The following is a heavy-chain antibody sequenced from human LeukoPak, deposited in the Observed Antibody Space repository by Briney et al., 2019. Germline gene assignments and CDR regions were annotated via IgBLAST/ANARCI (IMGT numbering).Heavy chain of an antibody. CDR2: ISWNTGNK. J-gene: IGHJ3*02. D-gene: IGHD3-16*01. CDR1: GFIFDNYA. CDR3: VKGTTFDAFDM. V-gene: IGHV3-9*01. Sequence: GRSLRLPCAAAGFIFDNYAMHWVRQAPGKGLEWVSRISWNTGNKDYADSVKGRFTISRDNDKNSLFLQMNSLRPEDTALYYCVKGTTFDAFDMWGQGTMVIVFS.